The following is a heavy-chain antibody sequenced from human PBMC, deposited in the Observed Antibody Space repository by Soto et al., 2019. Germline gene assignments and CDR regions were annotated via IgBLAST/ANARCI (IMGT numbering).Heavy chain of an antibody. CDR2: VSVRGNYT. Sequence: GGSLRLSCATSGFTFSTYVLSWVRQAPGKGLEWVSAVSVRGNYTYYAPSVKGRFTISRDTSKNMFYLQMDSLRVEDTAVYYCAKDPWGTTVATFESWGQGTLVTVSS. CDR1: GFTFSTYV. V-gene: IGHV3-23*01. D-gene: IGHD3-16*01. CDR3: AKDPWGTTVATFES. J-gene: IGHJ4*02.